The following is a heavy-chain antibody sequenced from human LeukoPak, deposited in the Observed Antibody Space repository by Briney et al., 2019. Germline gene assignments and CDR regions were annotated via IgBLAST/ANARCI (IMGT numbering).Heavy chain of an antibody. J-gene: IGHJ3*01. CDR3: AKDRNDYGDYGDAFDV. D-gene: IGHD4-17*01. CDR2: ISWNSGSI. CDR1: GFTFDDYA. V-gene: IGHV3-9*01. Sequence: GRSPRLSCAASGFTFDDYAMHWVRQAPGKGLEWVSGISWNSGSIGYADSVKGRFTISRDNAKNSLYLQMNSLRAEDTALYYCAKDRNDYGDYGDAFDVWGQGTMVTVSS.